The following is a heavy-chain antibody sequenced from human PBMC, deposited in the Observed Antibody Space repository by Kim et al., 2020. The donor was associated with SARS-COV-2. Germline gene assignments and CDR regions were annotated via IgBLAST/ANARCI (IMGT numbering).Heavy chain of an antibody. CDR3: ARTGGAADYYFDY. D-gene: IGHD2-8*02. Sequence: GGSLRLSCAASGFTISSYAMSWVRQAPGKGLEWVSVIYSGGISTYYADSVKGRFTISRDNSKNTLYLQMNSLRAEDTAVYYCARTGGAADYYFDYWGQGT. CDR2: IYSGGIST. CDR1: GFTISSYA. V-gene: IGHV3-23*03. J-gene: IGHJ4*02.